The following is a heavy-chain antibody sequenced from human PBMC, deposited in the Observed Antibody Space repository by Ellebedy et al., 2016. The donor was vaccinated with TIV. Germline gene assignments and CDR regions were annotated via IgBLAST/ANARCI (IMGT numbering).Heavy chain of an antibody. CDR1: GFAFSANG. D-gene: IGHD4-23*01. CDR2: IDGSENT. Sequence: GESLKISCAASGFAFSANGMSWVRQAPGKGLERVSVIDGSENTDYGDSVKGRFTISRDISKTTLYLQINSLRAEDTALYYWTKESGWKHEYWGKGTLVTISS. CDR3: TKESGWKHEY. J-gene: IGHJ4*02. V-gene: IGHV3-23*02.